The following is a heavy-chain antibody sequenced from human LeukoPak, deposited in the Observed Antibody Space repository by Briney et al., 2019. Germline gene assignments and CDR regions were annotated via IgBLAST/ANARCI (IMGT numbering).Heavy chain of an antibody. CDR2: IYYSGST. CDR1: GGSISSYY. Sequence: SETLSLTCTVSGGSISSYYWSWIRQPPGKGLEWIGYIYYSGSTNYNPSLKSRVTISVDTSKNQFSLKLSSATAADTAVYYCARSGSWYSDAFDIWGQGTMVTVSS. V-gene: IGHV4-59*08. CDR3: ARSGSWYSDAFDI. D-gene: IGHD6-13*01. J-gene: IGHJ3*02.